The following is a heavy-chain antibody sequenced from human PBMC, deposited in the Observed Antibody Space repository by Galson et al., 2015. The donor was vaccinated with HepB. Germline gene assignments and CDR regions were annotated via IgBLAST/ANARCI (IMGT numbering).Heavy chain of an antibody. CDR1: GFTFNTYN. D-gene: IGHD3-3*01. Sequence: SLRLSCAGSGFTFNTYNMNWVRQAPGKGLEWVSSISSSSTYIYYADSVKGRFTISRDNAKNSLYLQMNSLRDEDTAVYYCARGTIFGVVPVDYWGQGTLVTVSS. CDR3: ARGTIFGVVPVDY. J-gene: IGHJ4*02. CDR2: ISSSSTYI. V-gene: IGHV3-21*06.